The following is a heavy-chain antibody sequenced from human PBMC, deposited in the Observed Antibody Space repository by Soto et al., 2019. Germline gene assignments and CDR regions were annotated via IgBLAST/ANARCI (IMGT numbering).Heavy chain of an antibody. Sequence: GASVKVSCKASEYTFTGYYLHWVRQAPGQRLEWMGWINPNGGGTIYAQKFQGRLTMTRDASITTAYMELSRLSSDDTAFYYCATSSDWSPLLDYWGQGTLVTVSS. V-gene: IGHV1-2*02. J-gene: IGHJ4*02. D-gene: IGHD6-19*01. CDR1: EYTFTGYY. CDR3: ATSSDWSPLLDY. CDR2: INPNGGGT.